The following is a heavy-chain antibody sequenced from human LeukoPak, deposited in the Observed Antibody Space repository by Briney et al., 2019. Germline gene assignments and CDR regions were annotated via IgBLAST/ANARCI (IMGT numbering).Heavy chain of an antibody. CDR1: GFTFSSYW. CDR2: IKQDGSEK. V-gene: IGHV3-7*01. CDR3: ARVSPYYGSGSPPYYYYMDV. Sequence: GGSLRLSCAASGFTFSSYWMSWVRQAPGKGLEWVANIKQDGSEKYYVDSVKGRFTISRDNGKNSLYLQMNSLRAEDTAVYYCARVSPYYGSGSPPYYYYMDVWGKGTTVTISS. J-gene: IGHJ6*03. D-gene: IGHD3-10*01.